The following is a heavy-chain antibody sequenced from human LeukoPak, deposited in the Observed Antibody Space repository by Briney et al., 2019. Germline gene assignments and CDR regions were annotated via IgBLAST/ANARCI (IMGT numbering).Heavy chain of an antibody. CDR1: GGTFSSYA. J-gene: IGHJ3*02. V-gene: IGHV1-69*13. D-gene: IGHD6-19*01. CDR3: ARYSSGWYGDAFDI. Sequence: SVKVSCKASGGTFSSYAISWVRQAPGQGLEWMGGIIPIFGTANYAQKFQGRVTITADESTSTAYMELSSLRSEDTAVYYCARYSSGWYGDAFDIWGQGTMVTVSS. CDR2: IIPIFGTA.